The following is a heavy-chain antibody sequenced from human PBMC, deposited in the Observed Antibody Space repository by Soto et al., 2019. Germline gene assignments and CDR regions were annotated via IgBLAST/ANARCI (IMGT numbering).Heavy chain of an antibody. CDR2: IKSKTDGGTT. CDR1: GFTFSNAW. D-gene: IGHD2-15*01. Sequence: GGSLRLSCADSGFTFSNAWMSWVRQAPGKGLEWVGRIKSKTDGGTTDYAAPVKGRFTISRDDSKNTLYLQMNSLKTEDTAVYYCTTEDIVVVVAANFDYWGQGTLVTVSS. J-gene: IGHJ4*02. CDR3: TTEDIVVVVAANFDY. V-gene: IGHV3-15*01.